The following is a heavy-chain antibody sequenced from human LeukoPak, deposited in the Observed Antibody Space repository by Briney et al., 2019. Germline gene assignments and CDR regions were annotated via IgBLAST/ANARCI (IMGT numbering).Heavy chain of an antibody. Sequence: GGSLRLSCAASGFTFSSYSMNWVRQAPGKGLEWVSAISGSGGSTYYADSVKGRFTISRDNSKNTLYLQMNSLRAEDTAVYYCARRAGAYSHPYDYWGQGTLVTVSS. D-gene: IGHD4/OR15-4a*01. V-gene: IGHV3-23*01. CDR1: GFTFSSYS. CDR3: ARRAGAYSHPYDY. CDR2: ISGSGGST. J-gene: IGHJ4*02.